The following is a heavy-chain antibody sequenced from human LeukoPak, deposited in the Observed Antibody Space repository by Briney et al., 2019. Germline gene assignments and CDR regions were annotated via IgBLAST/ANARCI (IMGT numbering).Heavy chain of an antibody. Sequence: PSETLSLTCTGTVGSFRRDNRSWLRQSPGKGLEWIGYIFYPTTTNYNPSLRSRVTMSLDTSNNQFSLDLTSVTGADTAVYFCATGHSSSWFDYWGQGTLVAVSS. CDR3: ATGHSSSWFDY. CDR2: IFYPTTT. D-gene: IGHD6-13*01. J-gene: IGHJ4*02. V-gene: IGHV4-59*01. CDR1: VGSFRRDN.